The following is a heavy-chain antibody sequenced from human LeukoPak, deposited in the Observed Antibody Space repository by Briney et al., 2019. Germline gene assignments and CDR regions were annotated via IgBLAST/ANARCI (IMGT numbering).Heavy chain of an antibody. J-gene: IGHJ4*02. CDR3: ALRAAAM. D-gene: IGHD2-2*01. CDR2: IEQDGTEK. CDR1: GFSFRSYW. V-gene: IGHV3-7*01. Sequence: GGSLRLSCAASGFSFRSYWMSWVRQAPGKGLEWVANIEQDGTEKNYVDSVRGRFTISRDNAKNSLYLQMNSLRAEDTAVYYCALRAAAMWGQGTLVTVSS.